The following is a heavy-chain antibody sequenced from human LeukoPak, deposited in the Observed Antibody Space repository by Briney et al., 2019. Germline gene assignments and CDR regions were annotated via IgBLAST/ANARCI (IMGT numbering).Heavy chain of an antibody. Sequence: SETLSLTCTVSGGSISSYYWSWIRQPAGKGLEWIGRIYTSGSTNYNPSLKSRVTMSVDTSKNQFSLKLSSVTAADTAMYYCAREFRATGIAAHFDIWGQGTKVTVSS. D-gene: IGHD6-13*01. J-gene: IGHJ3*02. CDR2: IYTSGST. CDR1: GGSISSYY. V-gene: IGHV4-4*07. CDR3: AREFRATGIAAHFDI.